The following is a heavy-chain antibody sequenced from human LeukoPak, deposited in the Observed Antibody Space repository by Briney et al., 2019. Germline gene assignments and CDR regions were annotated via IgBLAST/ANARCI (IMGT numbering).Heavy chain of an antibody. Sequence: PSETLSLTCTVSGGSISSSSYYWGWIRQPPGKGLEWIGSIYYSGSTYYNPSLKSRVTISVDTSKSQFSLKLSSVTAADTAVYYCAREDTAQNWFDPWGQGTLVTVSS. CDR3: AREDTAQNWFDP. D-gene: IGHD5-18*01. CDR1: GGSISSSSYY. V-gene: IGHV4-39*02. CDR2: IYYSGST. J-gene: IGHJ5*02.